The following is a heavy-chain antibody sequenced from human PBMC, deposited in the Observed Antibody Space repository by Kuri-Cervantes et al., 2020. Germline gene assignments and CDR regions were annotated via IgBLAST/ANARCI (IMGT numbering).Heavy chain of an antibody. CDR3: ARCVPEYYYDSSGYFRTYYYYYYIDV. CDR1: GYTFSGYY. D-gene: IGHD3-22*01. CDR2: INPSSGGP. Sequence: ASVKVSCKASGYTFSGYYMHWVRQAPGQGLKWMAWINPSSGGPKFAQMFQGRVTMTTDTSTSTAYMELRSLRSDDTAVYYCARCVPEYYYDSSGYFRTYYYYYYIDVWGKGTTVTDSS. J-gene: IGHJ6*03. V-gene: IGHV1-2*02.